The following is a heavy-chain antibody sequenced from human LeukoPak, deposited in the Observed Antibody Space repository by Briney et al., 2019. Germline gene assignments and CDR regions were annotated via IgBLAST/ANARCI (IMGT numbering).Heavy chain of an antibody. V-gene: IGHV1-3*03. CDR3: ARDSTYYDILTGYYSGGHFDY. CDR1: GYTFTSYA. CDR2: INAGNGNT. Sequence: GASVKVSCKASGYTFTSYAMHWVRQAPGQRLEWMGWINAGNGNTKYSQEFQGRVTITRDTSASTAYMEPSSLRSEDMAVYYCARDSTYYDILTGYYSGGHFDYWGQGTLATVSS. J-gene: IGHJ4*02. D-gene: IGHD3-9*01.